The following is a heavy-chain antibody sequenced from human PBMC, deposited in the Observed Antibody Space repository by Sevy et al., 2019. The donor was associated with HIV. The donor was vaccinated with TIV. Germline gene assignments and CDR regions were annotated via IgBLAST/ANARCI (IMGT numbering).Heavy chain of an antibody. CDR1: GGSISSYY. J-gene: IGHJ6*03. CDR2: IYYSGST. V-gene: IGHV4-59*08. CDR3: ARHQGAYCSSSRVGDYYYYYMDV. D-gene: IGHD6-6*01. Sequence: SETLSLTCTVSGGSISSYYWSWIRQPPGKGLEWIGYIYYSGSTNYNPSLKSRVTISVDTSKNQFSLKLSSVTAADTAVYYCARHQGAYCSSSRVGDYYYYYMDVWGKGTTVTVSS.